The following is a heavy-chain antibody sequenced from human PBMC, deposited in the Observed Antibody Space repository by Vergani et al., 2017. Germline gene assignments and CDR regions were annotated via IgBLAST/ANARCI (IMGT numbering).Heavy chain of an antibody. CDR3: ARDKKIYYGSESWGMDV. CDR2: IYYSGST. V-gene: IGHV4-59*01. D-gene: IGHD3-10*01. J-gene: IGHJ6*02. Sequence: VPLQASGPGLVEPSETLSLTCTVSGGSISSYYWSWIRQPPGKGLEWIGYIYYSGSTNYNPSLKSRVTRSVDTSKNQFSLKLSSVTAADTAVYYCARDKKIYYGSESWGMDVWGQ. CDR1: GGSISSYY.